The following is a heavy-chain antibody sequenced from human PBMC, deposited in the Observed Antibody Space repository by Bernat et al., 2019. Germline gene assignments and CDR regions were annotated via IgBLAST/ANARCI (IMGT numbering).Heavy chain of an antibody. CDR2: ISYDGSNK. Sequence: QVQLVESGGGVVQPGRSLRLSCAASGFTFSSYGMHWVRQAPGKGLEWVAVISYDGSNKSYADSVKGRFTISRDNSKNTLYLQMNSLRAEDTAVYYCASTKVRRLLLGLRYWGQGTLVTVSS. J-gene: IGHJ4*02. D-gene: IGHD5-24*01. V-gene: IGHV3-30*03. CDR3: ASTKVRRLLLGLRY. CDR1: GFTFSSYG.